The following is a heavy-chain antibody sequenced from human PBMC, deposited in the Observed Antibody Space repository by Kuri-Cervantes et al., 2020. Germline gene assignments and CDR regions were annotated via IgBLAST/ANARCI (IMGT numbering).Heavy chain of an antibody. J-gene: IGHJ3*02. CDR1: GFSLSNARMG. CDR3: ARALSVEMATIFRDTDAFDI. V-gene: IGHV2-26*01. D-gene: IGHD5-24*01. CDR2: IFSNDEK. Sequence: SDPTLVTPTETLTLTCTDSGFSLSNARMGVSWIRQPPGKALEWLAHIFSNDEKYYSTSLKSRLTISKDTSKSQVVLTITNMDPVDTATYYCARALSVEMATIFRDTDAFDIWGQGTMVTVSS.